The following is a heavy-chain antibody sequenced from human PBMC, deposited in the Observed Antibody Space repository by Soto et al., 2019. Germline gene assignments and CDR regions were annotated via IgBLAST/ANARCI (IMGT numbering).Heavy chain of an antibody. CDR3: ARIRDYDNSGYQHDY. CDR2: IDWDDDK. J-gene: IGHJ4*02. CDR1: GFSLSTSGMC. Sequence: SGRTLVNPTQTLTLTCTFSGFSLSTSGMCVSWIRQPPGKALEWLALIDWDDDKYYSTSLKTRLTISKDTSKNQVVLTMTNMDPVDTATYYCARIRDYDNSGYQHDYWGQGTLVTVSS. D-gene: IGHD3-22*01. V-gene: IGHV2-70*01.